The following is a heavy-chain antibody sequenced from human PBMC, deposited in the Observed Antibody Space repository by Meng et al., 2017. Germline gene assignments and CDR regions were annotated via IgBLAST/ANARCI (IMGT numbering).Heavy chain of an antibody. CDR1: GYTFTSYA. CDR3: AREPYGYFTDY. D-gene: IGHD5-18*01. V-gene: IGHV7-4-1*02. CDR2: INTNTVNP. Sequence: QVQLVQSGSELKKPVASVKVSSNASGYTFTSYAMNWVRQAPGQGLELMGWINTNTVNPTYAQGFTGRFVFSLDTSVSTAYLQISSLKAEDTAVYYCAREPYGYFTDYWGQGTLVTVSS. J-gene: IGHJ4*02.